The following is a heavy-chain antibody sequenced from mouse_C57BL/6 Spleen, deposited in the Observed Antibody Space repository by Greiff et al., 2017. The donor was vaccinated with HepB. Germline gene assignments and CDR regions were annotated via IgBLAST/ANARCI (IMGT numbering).Heavy chain of an antibody. D-gene: IGHD1-1*01. CDR1: GYAFSSSW. CDR3: ARSTTLYYFDY. CDR2: IYPGDGDT. Sequence: QVQLQQSGPELVKPGASVKISCKASGYAFSSSWMNWVKQRPGKGLEWIGRIYPGDGDTKYNGKFKGKATLTADKSSSTAYMQLSSLTSEDSAVYFCARSTTLYYFDYWGQGTTLTVSS. J-gene: IGHJ2*01. V-gene: IGHV1-82*01.